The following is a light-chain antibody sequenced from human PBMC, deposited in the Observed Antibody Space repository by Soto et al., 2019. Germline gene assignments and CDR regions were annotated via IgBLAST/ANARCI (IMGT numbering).Light chain of an antibody. CDR2: LNSDGSH. Sequence: QSVLTQSPSASASLGASVKLTCTLSSGHSSYAIAWHQQQPEKGPRYLMKLNSDGSHSKGDGIPDRFSGSSSGAERYLTISSLQSEDEADYYCQTWGTGPWVFGGGSMLTVL. CDR1: SGHSSYA. V-gene: IGLV4-69*01. J-gene: IGLJ3*02. CDR3: QTWGTGPWV.